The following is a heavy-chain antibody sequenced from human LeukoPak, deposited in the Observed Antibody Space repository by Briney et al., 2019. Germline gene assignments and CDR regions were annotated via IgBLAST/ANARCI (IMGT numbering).Heavy chain of an antibody. Sequence: GASVKLTCKASGYTFTGYYMHWVRQAPGQGLEWMGWINPNSGGTNYAQKFQGRVTMTRDTSISTAYMELSGLRSDDTAVYYCARALEYSSGVGLIFDCWGQRILVIVSS. J-gene: IGHJ4*02. CDR2: INPNSGGT. CDR1: GYTFTGYY. D-gene: IGHD6-19*01. CDR3: ARALEYSSGVGLIFDC. V-gene: IGHV1-2*02.